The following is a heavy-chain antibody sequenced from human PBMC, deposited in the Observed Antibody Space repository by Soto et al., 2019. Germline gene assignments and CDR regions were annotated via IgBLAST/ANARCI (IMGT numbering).Heavy chain of an antibody. CDR2: ISGSGGST. D-gene: IGHD3-22*01. CDR1: GFTFSSYA. CDR3: AKDPKPHYYDSSGYNDY. Sequence: GGSLRLSCAASGFTFSSYAMSWVRQAPGKGLEWVSAISGSGGSTYYADSVKGRFTISRDNSKNTLYLQMNSLRAEDTAVYYCAKDPKPHYYDSSGYNDYWGQGTLVTV. J-gene: IGHJ4*02. V-gene: IGHV3-23*01.